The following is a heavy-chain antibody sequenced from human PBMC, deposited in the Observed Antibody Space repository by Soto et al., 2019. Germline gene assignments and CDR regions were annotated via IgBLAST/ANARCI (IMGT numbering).Heavy chain of an antibody. CDR1: GGTFSSYA. CDR3: ARADCGGDCYDLYEEYYFDY. J-gene: IGHJ4*02. V-gene: IGHV1-69*13. Sequence: GASVKVSCKASGGTFSSYAISWVRQAPGQGLEWMGGIIPIFGTANYAQKFQGRVTITADESTSTAYMELSSLRSEDTAVYYCARADCGGDCYDLYEEYYFDYWGQGTLVTVSS. CDR2: IIPIFGTA. D-gene: IGHD2-21*02.